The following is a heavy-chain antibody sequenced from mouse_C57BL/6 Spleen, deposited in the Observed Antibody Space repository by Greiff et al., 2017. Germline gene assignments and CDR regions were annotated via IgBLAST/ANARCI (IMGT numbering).Heavy chain of an antibody. CDR2: INPSTGGT. D-gene: IGHD1-1*01. CDR3: AGGGTTVVAPFEY. J-gene: IGHJ2*01. CDR1: GYSFTGYY. Sequence: EVQLQQSGPELVKPGASVKISCKASGYSFTGYYMNWVKQSPEKSLEWIGEINPSTGGTTYNQKFKAKATLTVDKSSSTAYMQLKSLTSEDSAVYYCAGGGTTVVAPFEYWGQGTTLTVSS. V-gene: IGHV1-42*01.